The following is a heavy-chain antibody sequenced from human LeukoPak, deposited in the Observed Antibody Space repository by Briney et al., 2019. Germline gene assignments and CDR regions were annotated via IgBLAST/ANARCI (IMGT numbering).Heavy chain of an antibody. J-gene: IGHJ4*02. CDR1: GFTFSSYA. CDR3: AKHLGSSWYYFDY. Sequence: PGGSLRLSCAASGFTFSSYATSWVRQAPGKGLEWVSAISGSGGSTYYADSVKGRFTISRDNSKNTLYLQMNSLRAEDTAVYYCAKHLGSSWYYFDYWGQGTLVTVSS. CDR2: ISGSGGST. D-gene: IGHD6-13*01. V-gene: IGHV3-23*01.